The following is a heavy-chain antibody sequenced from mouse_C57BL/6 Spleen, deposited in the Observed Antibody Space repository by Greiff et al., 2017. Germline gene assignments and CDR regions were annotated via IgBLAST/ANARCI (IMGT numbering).Heavy chain of an antibody. Sequence: VQLKQSGPELVKPGASVKISCKASGYTFTDYYINWVKQRPGQGLEWIGWIFPGSGSTYYNEKFKGKATLTVDKSSSTAYMLLSSLTSEDSAVYFCARLGYGSSYWYFDVWGTGTTVTVSS. CDR3: ARLGYGSSYWYFDV. D-gene: IGHD1-1*01. CDR1: GYTFTDYY. CDR2: IFPGSGST. J-gene: IGHJ1*03. V-gene: IGHV1-75*01.